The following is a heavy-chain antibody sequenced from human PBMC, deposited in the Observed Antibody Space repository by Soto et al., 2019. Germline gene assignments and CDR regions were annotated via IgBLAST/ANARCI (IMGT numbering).Heavy chain of an antibody. D-gene: IGHD1-26*01. J-gene: IGHJ5*02. CDR2: INSDGSST. CDR3: AKAWEVNWCDP. Sequence: EVQLVESGGDLVQPGGSLRLSCAASGFTFSTYWMHWVRQAPGKGLVWVSRINSDGSSTSYADSVKGRFTISRDNAKNTQYLQMNSLRADDTAVYYCAKAWEVNWCDPWGQGTLVTVSS. V-gene: IGHV3-74*01. CDR1: GFTFSTYW.